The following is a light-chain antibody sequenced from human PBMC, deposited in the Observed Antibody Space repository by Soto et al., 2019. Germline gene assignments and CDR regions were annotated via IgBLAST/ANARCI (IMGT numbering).Light chain of an antibody. V-gene: IGKV3-15*01. CDR3: QQYNNWPPIT. CDR2: GAS. J-gene: IGKJ5*01. Sequence: EIVLTQSPGTVSLSPGERATLSFRASQSVSNNYLAWYQQKPGQAPRLLIYGASTRATGIPARFSGSGSGTEFTLTISSLQSEDFAVYYCQQYNNWPPITFGQGTRLEIK. CDR1: QSVSNN.